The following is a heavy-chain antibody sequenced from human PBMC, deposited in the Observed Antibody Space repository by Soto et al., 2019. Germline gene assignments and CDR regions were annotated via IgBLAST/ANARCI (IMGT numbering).Heavy chain of an antibody. CDR2: IFPIDSDT. CDR3: APQGGSDFNAFDV. Sequence: DSLKISCKGSGYTFTRNWIGWVRQMPGKGLEWMGIIFPIDSDTRYSPSSQGQVTISADNSISTAYLQWSSLKASDTAIYYCAPQGGSDFNAFDVWGQGTMVTVS. J-gene: IGHJ3*01. CDR1: GYTFTRNW. V-gene: IGHV5-51*01. D-gene: IGHD2-21*02.